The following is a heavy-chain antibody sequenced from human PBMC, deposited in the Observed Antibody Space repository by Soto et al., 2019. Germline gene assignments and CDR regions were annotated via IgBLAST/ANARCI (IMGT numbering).Heavy chain of an antibody. CDR1: GFTFSSYA. D-gene: IGHD5-12*01. CDR3: ARSPVGGYDYFQGVGFFDY. CDR2: ISYDGSNK. V-gene: IGHV3-30-3*01. J-gene: IGHJ4*02. Sequence: QVQLVESGGGVVQPGRSLRLSCAASGFTFSSYAMHWVRQAPGKGLEWVAVISYDGSNKYYADSVKGRFTISRDNSKNTLYLQMNSLRADDTAVYYCARSPVGGYDYFQGVGFFDYWGQGTLVTVSS.